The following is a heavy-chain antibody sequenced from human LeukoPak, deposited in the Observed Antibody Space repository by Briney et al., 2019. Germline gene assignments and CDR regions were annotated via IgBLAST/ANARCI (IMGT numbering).Heavy chain of an antibody. V-gene: IGHV1-18*01. CDR3: AREEYSYGYDWFDP. Sequence: ASVKVSCKASGYTFTSSGISWVRQAPGQGLEWMGWISAYNGNTNYAQKLQGRVTMTTDTSTSTAYMELRSLRSDDTAVYYCAREEYSYGYDWFDPWGQGTLVTVSS. D-gene: IGHD5-18*01. CDR2: ISAYNGNT. CDR1: GYTFTSSG. J-gene: IGHJ5*02.